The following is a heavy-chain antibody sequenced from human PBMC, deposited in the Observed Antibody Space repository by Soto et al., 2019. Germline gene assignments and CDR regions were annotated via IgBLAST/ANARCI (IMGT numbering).Heavy chain of an antibody. V-gene: IGHV3-30-3*01. CDR3: ARSQGEQQLVDAFDI. D-gene: IGHD2-15*01. CDR1: GFTFSRFS. J-gene: IGHJ3*02. CDR2: ISYDGNNK. Sequence: PGGSLRLSCVASGFTFSRFSLHWVRQAPGKGLEWVADISYDGNNKYYADFVKGRFTISRDNSKNTLYLQMNSLRVEDTAVYYCARSQGEQQLVDAFDIWSQGTMVTVSS.